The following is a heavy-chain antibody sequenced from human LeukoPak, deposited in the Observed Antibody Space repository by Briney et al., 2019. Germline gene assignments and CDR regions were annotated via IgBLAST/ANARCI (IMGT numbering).Heavy chain of an antibody. V-gene: IGHV3-53*01. Sequence: QPGGSLRLSCAASGFTVSSNYMSWVRQAPGKGLEWVSVIYSGGSTYYADSVKGRFTISRDNSKNTLYLQMNSLRAEDTAVYYCARDVLGTYYYDSSGSPRVYWGQGTLVTVSS. J-gene: IGHJ4*02. D-gene: IGHD3-22*01. CDR3: ARDVLGTYYYDSSGSPRVY. CDR1: GFTVSSNY. CDR2: IYSGGST.